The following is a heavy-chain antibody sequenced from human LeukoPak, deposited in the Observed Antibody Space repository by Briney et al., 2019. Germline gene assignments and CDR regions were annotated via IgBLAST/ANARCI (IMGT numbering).Heavy chain of an antibody. V-gene: IGHV3-30*04. Sequence: GGSLRLSCAASGFTFSSYAMHWVRQAPGKGLEWVAVISYDGSNKYYADSVKGRFTISRDNSKNTLYLQMNSLRAEDTAVYYCAREGLIAVALDDAFDIWGQGTMVTVSS. CDR1: GFTFSSYA. CDR3: AREGLIAVALDDAFDI. J-gene: IGHJ3*02. CDR2: ISYDGSNK. D-gene: IGHD6-19*01.